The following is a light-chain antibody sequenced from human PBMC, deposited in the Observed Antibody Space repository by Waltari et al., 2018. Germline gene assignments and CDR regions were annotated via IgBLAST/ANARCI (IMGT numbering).Light chain of an antibody. CDR1: HNVRNK. CDR3: QQYHEWPPLA. Sequence: EIVVTQSPATLSVSPGERATLFCRASHNVRNKLAWYQQKLGQAPRLLIYGASSRTTDFPTRFSGSGSETEFALTITNVQPEDFAIYYCQQYHEWPPLAFGQGTRLEI. V-gene: IGKV3-15*01. CDR2: GAS. J-gene: IGKJ5*01.